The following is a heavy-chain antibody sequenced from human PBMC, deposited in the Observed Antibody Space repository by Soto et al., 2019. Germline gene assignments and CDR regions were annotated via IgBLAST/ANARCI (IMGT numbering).Heavy chain of an antibody. CDR1: GGSFSGYS. D-gene: IGHD2-21*01. J-gene: IGHJ6*02. CDR3: AREAFIGDPGGPIFVDSYGLDV. CDR2: INYGGSA. Sequence: QVQLQQWGAGLLKPSETLSLTCAVYGGSFSGYSWSWIRQPPGKGLEWIGEINYGGSAKYNPSLTRRAIMSVDTSKNQFSLRLTSVTAADTAVYYCAREAFIGDPGGPIFVDSYGLDVWGQGTTVTVSS. V-gene: IGHV4-34*01.